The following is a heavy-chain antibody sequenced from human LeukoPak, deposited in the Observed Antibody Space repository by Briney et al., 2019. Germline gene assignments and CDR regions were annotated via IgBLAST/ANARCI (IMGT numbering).Heavy chain of an antibody. D-gene: IGHD6-19*01. J-gene: IGHJ4*02. CDR3: AKTTTGYSSGRYPGWPVDY. Sequence: GGSLRLSCAASGFTFNSYAMYWVRQAPGKGLEWVSGIFGSGGNAHYADSVKGRFTIFRDNSKNTVYLQMNSLRAEDTAVYYCAKTTTGYSSGRYPGWPVDYWGQGTLVTVSS. CDR2: IFGSGGNA. CDR1: GFTFNSYA. V-gene: IGHV3-23*01.